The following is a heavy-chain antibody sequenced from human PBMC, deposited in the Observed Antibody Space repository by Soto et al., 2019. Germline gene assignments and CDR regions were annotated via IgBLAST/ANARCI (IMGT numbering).Heavy chain of an antibody. CDR3: AREGCSSTSCYPPCHSYGMDV. J-gene: IGHJ6*02. CDR2: IYYSGST. D-gene: IGHD2-2*01. Sequence: PSGTLSLTCTVSGGSISRYYWSWIRQPPGKGLEWIGYIYYSGSTNYNPSLKSRVTISVDTSKNQFSLKLSSVTAADTAVYYCAREGCSSTSCYPPCHSYGMDVWGQGTTVTVSS. V-gene: IGHV4-59*01. CDR1: GGSISRYY.